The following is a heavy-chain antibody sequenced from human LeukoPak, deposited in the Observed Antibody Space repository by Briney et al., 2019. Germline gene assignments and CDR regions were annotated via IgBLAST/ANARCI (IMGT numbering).Heavy chain of an antibody. J-gene: IGHJ4*02. CDR3: ARVRYGLREFDY. D-gene: IGHD5-12*01. CDR1: GGSISSYY. CDR2: INHSGST. Sequence: SETLSLTCTVSGGSISSYYWSWIRQPPGKGLEWIGEINHSGSTNYNPSLKSRVTISVDTSKNQFSLKLSSVTAADTAVYYCARVRYGLREFDYWGQGTLVTVSS. V-gene: IGHV4-34*01.